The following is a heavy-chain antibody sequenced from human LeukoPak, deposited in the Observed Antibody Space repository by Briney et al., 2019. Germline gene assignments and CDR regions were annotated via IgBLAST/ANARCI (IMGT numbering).Heavy chain of an antibody. D-gene: IGHD4/OR15-4a*01. J-gene: IGHJ4*02. CDR1: GVSLSGYY. CDR2: MHNGVHT. V-gene: IGHV4-59*01. CDR3: AAMIKRDYGATNLDY. Sequence: PSETLSLTCTVPGVSLSGYYWSWVRQPPGKGLEWVGYMHNGVHTNYNPSLKSRVTISGDTSKNQLSLKLTSVTAADPAVYYCAAMIKRDYGATNLDYWGQGTLVTVSS.